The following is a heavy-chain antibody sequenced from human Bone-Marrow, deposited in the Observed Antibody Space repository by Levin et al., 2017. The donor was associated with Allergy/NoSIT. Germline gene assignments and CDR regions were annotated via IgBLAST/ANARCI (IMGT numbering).Heavy chain of an antibody. V-gene: IGHV3-33*01. CDR1: GFTFSSYG. CDR3: ARDYYDSSGYYLFAFDI. D-gene: IGHD3-22*01. Sequence: PGGSLRLSCAASGFTFSSYGMHWVRQAPGKGLEWVAVIWYDGSNKYYADSVKGRFTISRDNSKNTLYLQMNSLRAEDTAVYYCARDYYDSSGYYLFAFDIWGQGTMVTVSS. CDR2: IWYDGSNK. J-gene: IGHJ3*02.